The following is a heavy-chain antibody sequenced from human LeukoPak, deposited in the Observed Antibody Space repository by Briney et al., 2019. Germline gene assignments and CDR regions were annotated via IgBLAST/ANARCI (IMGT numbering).Heavy chain of an antibody. J-gene: IGHJ4*02. V-gene: IGHV3-48*01. CDR3: ARDYELLIDY. CDR1: GFTFSSYS. CDR2: ISSSSSTI. Sequence: SGGSLRLSCAASGFTFSSYSMNWVRQAPGKGLEWVSYISSSSSTIYYADSVKGRFTISRDNAKNSLYLQMNSLRAEDTAVYYCARDYELLIDYWGQGTLVTVSS. D-gene: IGHD1-26*01.